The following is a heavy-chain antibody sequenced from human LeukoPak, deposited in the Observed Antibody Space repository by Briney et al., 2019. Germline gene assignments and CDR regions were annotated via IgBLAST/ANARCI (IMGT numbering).Heavy chain of an antibody. V-gene: IGHV3-21*01. J-gene: IGHJ4*02. D-gene: IGHD5-18*01. Sequence: GGSLRLSCAASGFTFSNYNMNWVRQAPGKGLEWVSSFLSSSSYIYYADSVKGRFTISRDNAKNSLYLQMNSLRAEDTAVYYCARERDVDTTNYFDYWGQGTLVTVSS. CDR3: ARERDVDTTNYFDY. CDR2: FLSSSSYI. CDR1: GFTFSNYN.